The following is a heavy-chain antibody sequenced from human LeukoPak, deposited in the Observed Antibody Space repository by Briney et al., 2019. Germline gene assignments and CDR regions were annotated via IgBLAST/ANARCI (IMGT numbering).Heavy chain of an antibody. CDR1: GYTLTELS. CDR2: FDPEDGET. Sequence: ASVKVSCKVSGYTLTELSMHWVRQAPGIGLEWMGGFDPEDGETIYAQKFQGRVTMTEDTSTDTAYMELSSLRSEDTAVYYCATPILRYFDWLSEWGQGTLVTVSS. CDR3: ATPILRYFDWLSE. V-gene: IGHV1-24*01. J-gene: IGHJ4*02. D-gene: IGHD3-9*01.